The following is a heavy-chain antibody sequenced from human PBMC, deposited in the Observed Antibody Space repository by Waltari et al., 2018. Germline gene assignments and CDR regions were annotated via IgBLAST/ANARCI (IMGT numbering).Heavy chain of an antibody. V-gene: IGHV3-23*01. CDR2: IKSSGGST. CDR3: AKGLAVDY. J-gene: IGHJ4*02. D-gene: IGHD2-21*01. Sequence: EVQLLESGGGLVQPGGSLRLSCAASGFTFSSYAMTWVRPAPGKGLEWVSTIKSSGGSTYYADSVKGRFTISRDDSKNTLYLQMNSLRDEDTAVYYCAKGLAVDYWGQGTLVTVSS. CDR1: GFTFSSYA.